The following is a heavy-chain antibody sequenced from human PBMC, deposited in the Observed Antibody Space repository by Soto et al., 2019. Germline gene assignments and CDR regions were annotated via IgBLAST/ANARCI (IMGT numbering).Heavy chain of an antibody. CDR3: AKGRYVSYFDH. CDR1: GFAFSNYG. CDR2: ISYDGSKK. Sequence: QVQLVESGGGVVQPGWSLRLSCAASGFAFSNYGIHWVRQAPGKGLQWLAFISYDGSKKYYADSVKGRFTISRDNSKISLYLQMNSPRADDTAVYYCAKGRYVSYFDHWGQGTLVTVSS. V-gene: IGHV3-30*18. J-gene: IGHJ4*02. D-gene: IGHD1-20*01.